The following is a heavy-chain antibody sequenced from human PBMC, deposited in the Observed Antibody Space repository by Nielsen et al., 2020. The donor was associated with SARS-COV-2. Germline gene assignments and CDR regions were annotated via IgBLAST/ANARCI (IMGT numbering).Heavy chain of an antibody. V-gene: IGHV4-34*09. CDR1: GGSFSGYY. Sequence: LRLSCAVYGGSFSGYYWSWIRQTPGKGLEWIGEINHGGSTDYNPSLKSRLTTSVDTSRNQFSLKLTSVTAADTAVYFCARMRRMLYPVWIDDWGQGTLVTVSS. CDR3: ARMRRMLYPVWIDD. J-gene: IGHJ4*02. CDR2: INHGGST. D-gene: IGHD2-8*01.